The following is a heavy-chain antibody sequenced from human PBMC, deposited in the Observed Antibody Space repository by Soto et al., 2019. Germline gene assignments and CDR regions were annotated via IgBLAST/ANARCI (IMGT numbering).Heavy chain of an antibody. Sequence: PGGSLRLSCAASGFTFSGYGMHWVRQAPGKGLEWVAVIWCDGSNKYYADSVKGRFTISRDNAKNTLYLQMNSLRAEDTAVYYCARGPSSLSRIDVWGQGPLVT. CDR2: IWCDGSNK. CDR3: ARGPSSLSRIDV. CDR1: GFTFSGYG. J-gene: IGHJ4*02. V-gene: IGHV3-33*01. D-gene: IGHD2-2*01.